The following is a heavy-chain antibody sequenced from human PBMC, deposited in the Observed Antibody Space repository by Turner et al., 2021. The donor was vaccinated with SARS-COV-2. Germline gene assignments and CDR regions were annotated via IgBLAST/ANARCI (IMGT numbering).Heavy chain of an antibody. CDR1: RFTFSSYG. D-gene: IGHD4-4*01. V-gene: IGHV3-30*18. CDR3: AKQQGLYSNPMYYFDY. Sequence: QVQLVESGGGVVQPGRSLRLSCAASRFTFSSYGMHWVRQAPGKGLEWVAVTSYDVSNKYYADSVKGRFTISRDNSKNTLYLQMNSLRAEDTAVYYCAKQQGLYSNPMYYFDYWGQGTLVTVSS. CDR2: TSYDVSNK. J-gene: IGHJ4*02.